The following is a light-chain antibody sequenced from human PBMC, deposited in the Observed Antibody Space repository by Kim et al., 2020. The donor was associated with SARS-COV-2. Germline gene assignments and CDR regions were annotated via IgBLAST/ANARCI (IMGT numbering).Light chain of an antibody. Sequence: DNQMTQSPSALSASVGDRVTITCRASQSIDSWLAWYQEKPGKAPKVLIYDASTLESGVPSRFSGSGSGTEFTLTISSLQPDDFVTYYCQQYRSYPLTFGGGTKVDIK. CDR2: DAS. J-gene: IGKJ4*01. CDR3: QQYRSYPLT. V-gene: IGKV1-5*01. CDR1: QSIDSW.